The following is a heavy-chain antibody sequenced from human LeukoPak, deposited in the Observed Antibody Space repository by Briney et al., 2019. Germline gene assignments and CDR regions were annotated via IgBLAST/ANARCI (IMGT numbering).Heavy chain of an antibody. CDR3: ARKGLWFGELVYYYYYMDV. CDR1: GFTFSDYY. J-gene: IGHJ6*03. Sequence: PGGSLRLSCAASGFTFSDYYMSWIRQAPGKGLEWVSYISSSGSTIYYADSVKGRFTISRDNAKNSLYLQMNSLRAEDTAVYYCARKGLWFGELVYYYYYMDVWGKGTTVTVSS. V-gene: IGHV3-11*04. CDR2: ISSSGSTI. D-gene: IGHD3-10*01.